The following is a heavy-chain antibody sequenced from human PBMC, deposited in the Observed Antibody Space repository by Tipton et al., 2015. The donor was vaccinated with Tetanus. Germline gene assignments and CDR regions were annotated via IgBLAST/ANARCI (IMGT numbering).Heavy chain of an antibody. D-gene: IGHD3-16*02. J-gene: IGHJ6*02. Sequence: SLRLSCAASGFTVSSNYMSWVRLARGKGLEWVANVNQDGSEKYSADSVKGRFTISSDNAKNSVYLQMNNLRVEDSAVYYCTRDVVSGRSTHYNYGMDIWGQGTTVTVSS. CDR2: VNQDGSEK. V-gene: IGHV3-7*01. CDR1: GFTVSSNY. CDR3: TRDVVSGRSTHYNYGMDI.